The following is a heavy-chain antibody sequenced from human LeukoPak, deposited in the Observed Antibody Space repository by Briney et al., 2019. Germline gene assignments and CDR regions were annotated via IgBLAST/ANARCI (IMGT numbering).Heavy chain of an antibody. CDR3: ARLLLYSYDSTGDVPRFDY. J-gene: IGHJ4*02. D-gene: IGHD3-22*01. Sequence: SETLSLTCTVSGGSISSYYWSWIRQPAGKGLEWIGRIYTSGSTNYNPSLKSRVTISVDTSKNQFSLKLSSVTAADTAVYYCARLLLYSYDSTGDVPRFDYWGQGTLVTVSS. V-gene: IGHV4-4*07. CDR2: IYTSGST. CDR1: GGSISSYY.